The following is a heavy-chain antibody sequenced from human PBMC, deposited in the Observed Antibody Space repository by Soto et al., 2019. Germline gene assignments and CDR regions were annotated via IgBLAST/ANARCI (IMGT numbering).Heavy chain of an antibody. Sequence: SGPTLVKPTQTLTLTCTFSGFSLSTSGVGVGWIRQPPGKALEWLALIYWNDDKRYSPSLKSRLTITKDTSKNQVVLTMTNMVPVDTATYYCAHRLRGAAAANTVFDYWGQGTLVTVSS. CDR2: IYWNDDK. D-gene: IGHD2-2*01. CDR1: GFSLSTSGVG. J-gene: IGHJ4*02. V-gene: IGHV2-5*01. CDR3: AHRLRGAAAANTVFDY.